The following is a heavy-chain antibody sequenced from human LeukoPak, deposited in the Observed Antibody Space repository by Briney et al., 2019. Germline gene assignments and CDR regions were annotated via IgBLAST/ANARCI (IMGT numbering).Heavy chain of an antibody. J-gene: IGHJ3*02. V-gene: IGHV4-59*01. CDR3: ARDNVLAAGDAFDI. Sequence: SETLSLTCTVSGGSISSYYWSWIRQPPGKGLEWIGYIYYSGSTNYNPSLKSRVTISVDTSKNQFSLKLSSVTAADTAVYYCARDNVLAAGDAFDIWGQGTMVTVSS. D-gene: IGHD6-13*01. CDR2: IYYSGST. CDR1: GGSISSYY.